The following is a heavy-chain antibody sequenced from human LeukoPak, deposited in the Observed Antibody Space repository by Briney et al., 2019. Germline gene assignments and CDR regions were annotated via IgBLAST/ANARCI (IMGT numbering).Heavy chain of an antibody. CDR3: ARARDYYDSSGYYYYYYGMDV. V-gene: IGHV4-59*01. Sequence: SETLSLTCTVSGGSISSYYWSWIRQPPGKGLEWIGYIYYSGRTNYIPSLKSRVTISVDTSKNQFSLKLSSVTAADTAVYSCARARDYYDSSGYYYYYYGMDVWGQGTTVTVSS. CDR2: IYYSGRT. J-gene: IGHJ6*02. D-gene: IGHD3-22*01. CDR1: GGSISSYY.